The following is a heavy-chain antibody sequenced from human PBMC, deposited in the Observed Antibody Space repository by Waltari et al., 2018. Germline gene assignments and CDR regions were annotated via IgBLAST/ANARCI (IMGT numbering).Heavy chain of an antibody. CDR2: IYYSGST. V-gene: IGHV4-59*01. J-gene: IGHJ4*02. D-gene: IGHD6-13*01. Sequence: QVQLQESGPGLVKPSETLSLTCTVSGGSISSYYWSWLRQPPGKGLEWIGYIYYSGSTNYNPSLKSRVTISVDTSKNQFSLKLSSVTAADTAVYYCARDGLSGGSSWYKDWGQGTLVTVSS. CDR1: GGSISSYY. CDR3: ARDGLSGGSSWYKD.